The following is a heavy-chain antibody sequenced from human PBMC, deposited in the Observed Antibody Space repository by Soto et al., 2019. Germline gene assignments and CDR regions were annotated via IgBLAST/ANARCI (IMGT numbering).Heavy chain of an antibody. V-gene: IGHV4-34*01. D-gene: IGHD6-19*01. CDR2: INHSGST. CDR3: ARGRIAVAGMGVWFDP. J-gene: IGHJ5*02. CDR1: GGSFSGYY. Sequence: SETLSLTCAVYGGSFSGYYWSWIRQPPGKGLEWIGEINHSGSTNYNPSLESRVTISVDTSKNQFSLKLSSVTAADTAVYYCARGRIAVAGMGVWFDPWGQGTLVTGS.